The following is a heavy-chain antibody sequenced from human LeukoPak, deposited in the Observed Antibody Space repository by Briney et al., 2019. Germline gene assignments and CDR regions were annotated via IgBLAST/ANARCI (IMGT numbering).Heavy chain of an antibody. Sequence: GGSLRLSCGASGFPLSSYPMIWAREAPGRGLEWVSGICGCGVNTYGADSVKGRFTISRDNSKNTLYLQMNSLRDEDTAIYYCAKGQGAAGVTGRSSNWIDPWGQGTLVTVSS. CDR3: AKGQGAAGVTGRSSNWIDP. CDR1: GFPLSSYP. D-gene: IGHD6-13*01. J-gene: IGHJ5*02. CDR2: ICGCGVNT. V-gene: IGHV3-23*01.